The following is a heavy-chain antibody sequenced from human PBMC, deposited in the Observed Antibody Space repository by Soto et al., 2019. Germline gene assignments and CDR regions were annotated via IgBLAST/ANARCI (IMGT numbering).Heavy chain of an antibody. CDR3: ARRDSGGFYRFFDS. J-gene: IGHJ4*02. D-gene: IGHD2-15*01. CDR1: GGSLSTNP. CDR2: TGSGTGPG. V-gene: IGHV1-69*06. Sequence: QVQLVQSGTEVKKPGSSVKVSCKASGGSLSTNPISWVRQAPGQGLEWMGGTGSGTGPGNHAQKFQGRLTVTADKSTSPVYMELTNLSAEVTAVYYCARRDSGGFYRFFDSWGQGTLVTVSS.